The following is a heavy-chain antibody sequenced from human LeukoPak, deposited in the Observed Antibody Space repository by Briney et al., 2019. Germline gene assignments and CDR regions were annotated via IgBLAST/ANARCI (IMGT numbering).Heavy chain of an antibody. CDR3: AGATSTAMGFRYFDY. D-gene: IGHD5-18*01. CDR1: GGSISGYY. Sequence: PSETLSLTCSVSGGSISGYYWNWIRQPPGKGLEWIGYVYYSGSTTYNPSLKSRATISVDTSKNQFSLRLSSVTAADTAVYYCAGATSTAMGFRYFDYWGQGTLVTVSS. J-gene: IGHJ4*02. V-gene: IGHV4-59*01. CDR2: VYYSGST.